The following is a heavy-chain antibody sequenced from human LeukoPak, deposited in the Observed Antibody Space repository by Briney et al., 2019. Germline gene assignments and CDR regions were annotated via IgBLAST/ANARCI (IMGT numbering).Heavy chain of an antibody. V-gene: IGHV4-34*01. CDR2: INHKGAT. CDR3: ARGPHFYGSGSYEYSYYYYYYGMDV. J-gene: IGHJ6*04. D-gene: IGHD3-10*01. Sequence: PSETLSLTCAVYGGSFIGYYWTWVRQPPGKGLEWIREINHKGATNYNPSLKSRVTISLDTSKNQFSLKLSSVTAADTAVYYCARGPHFYGSGSYEYSYYYYYYGMDVWDKGTAVTVSS. CDR1: GGSFIGYY.